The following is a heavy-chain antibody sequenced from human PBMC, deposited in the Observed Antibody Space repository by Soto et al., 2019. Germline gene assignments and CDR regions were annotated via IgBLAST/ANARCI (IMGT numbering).Heavy chain of an antibody. Sequence: SETLSLTCTVSGGSISSSSYYWGWIRQPPGKGLEWIGSIYYSGSTYYNPSLKSRVTISVDTSKNLFSLKLSSVTAADTAVYYCATQYSSSSGPDYYYGMDVWGQETTVTVSS. V-gene: IGHV4-39*01. CDR2: IYYSGST. J-gene: IGHJ6*02. CDR1: GGSISSSSYY. CDR3: ATQYSSSSGPDYYYGMDV. D-gene: IGHD6-6*01.